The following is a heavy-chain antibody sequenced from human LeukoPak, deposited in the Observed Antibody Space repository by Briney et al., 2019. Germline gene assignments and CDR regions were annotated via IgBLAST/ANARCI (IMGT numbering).Heavy chain of an antibody. Sequence: SETLSLTCTVSGGSISNYYWSWIRQPPGKGLEWIGYIYYSGSTNYNPSLKSRVTISVDTSKNQFSLKLSSVTAADTAVYYCAREVTPTYYYYYYGMDVWGQGTTVTVSS. J-gene: IGHJ6*02. D-gene: IGHD4-23*01. CDR1: GGSISNYY. V-gene: IGHV4-59*01. CDR2: IYYSGST. CDR3: AREVTPTYYYYYYGMDV.